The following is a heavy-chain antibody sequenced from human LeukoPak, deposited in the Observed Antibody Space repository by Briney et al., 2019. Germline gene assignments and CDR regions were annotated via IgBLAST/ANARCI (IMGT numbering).Heavy chain of an antibody. CDR1: GGSISSYY. D-gene: IGHD6-13*01. J-gene: IGHJ4*02. CDR3: ARVDIQQLAGSYFDY. V-gene: IGHV4-39*01. CDR2: IYYSGST. Sequence: PSETLSLSCTVSGGSISSYYWGWIRQPPGKGLEWIGSIYYSGSTYYNPSLKSRVTISVDTSKNQFSLKLSSVTAADTAVHYCARVDIQQLAGSYFDYWGQGTLVTVSS.